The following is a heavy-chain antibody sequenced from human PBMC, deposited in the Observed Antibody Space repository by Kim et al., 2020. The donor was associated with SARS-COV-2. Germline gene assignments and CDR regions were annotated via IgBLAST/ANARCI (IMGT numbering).Heavy chain of an antibody. V-gene: IGHV4-4*07. Sequence: SETLSLTCNVSGGSISAFFWTWIRQPAGKGLEWIGHTYTNGRTDYNPSLKSRVTMSEDTSKNQFSLNVSSVTAADTAFYYFARGHLKLIQLGVAYFDLWG. J-gene: IGHJ2*01. CDR3: ARGHLKLIQLGVAYFDL. D-gene: IGHD5-18*01. CDR1: GGSISAFF. CDR2: TYTNGRT.